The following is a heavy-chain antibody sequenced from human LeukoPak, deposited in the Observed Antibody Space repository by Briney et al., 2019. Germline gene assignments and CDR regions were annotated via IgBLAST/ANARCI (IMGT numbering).Heavy chain of an antibody. CDR3: VETGLGKIAVAGTRGV. CDR1: GFTFSSYA. D-gene: IGHD6-19*01. J-gene: IGHJ4*02. CDR2: ISGSGGST. V-gene: IGHV3-23*01. Sequence: LTGGSLRLSCAASGFTFSSYAMSWVRQAPGKGLEWVSAISGSGGSTYYADSVKGRFTISRDNSKNTLYLQMNSLRAEDTAVYYCVETGLGKIAVAGTRGVWGQGTLVTVSS.